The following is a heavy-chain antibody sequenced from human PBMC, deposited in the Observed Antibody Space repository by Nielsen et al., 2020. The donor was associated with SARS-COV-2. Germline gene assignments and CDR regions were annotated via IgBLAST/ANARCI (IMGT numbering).Heavy chain of an antibody. Sequence: GGSLRLSCAASGFTFSSYAMHWVRQAPGKGLEWVAVISYDGSNKYYADSVKGRFTISRDNSKNTLYLQMNSLRAEDTALYYCASIDTAMVSNYWGQGTLVTVSS. J-gene: IGHJ4*02. V-gene: IGHV3-30-3*01. D-gene: IGHD5-18*01. CDR3: ASIDTAMVSNY. CDR2: ISYDGSNK. CDR1: GFTFSSYA.